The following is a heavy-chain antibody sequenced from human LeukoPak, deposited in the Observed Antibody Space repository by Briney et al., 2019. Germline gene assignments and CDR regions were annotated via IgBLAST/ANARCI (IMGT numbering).Heavy chain of an antibody. CDR2: IREDGSEK. V-gene: IGHV3-7*01. CDR1: GFTFSSYW. J-gene: IGHJ4*02. Sequence: GGSLRLSCAASGFTFSSYWMTWVRQAPGKGLEWVANIREDGSEKYYVDSVKGRFTISRDNTKNSLYLQMNSLRAEDTAVYYCAGNGWTEKPYFFDYWGQGTLITVSS. CDR3: AGNGWTEKPYFFDY. D-gene: IGHD2-15*01.